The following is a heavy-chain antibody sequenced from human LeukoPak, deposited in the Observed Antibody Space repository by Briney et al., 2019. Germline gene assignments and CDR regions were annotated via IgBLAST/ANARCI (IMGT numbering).Heavy chain of an antibody. CDR3: ARGGSYPPDYYYYMDV. V-gene: IGHV1-8*01. J-gene: IGHJ6*03. CDR1: GYTFTSYD. CDR2: MNPNSGNT. Sequence: ASVKVSCKASGYTFTSYDINWVRQATGQGLELMGWMNPNSGNTGYAQKFQGRVTMTRNTFISTAYMELSSLRSEDTAVYYCARGGSYPPDYYYYMDVWGKGTTVTVSS. D-gene: IGHD1-26*01.